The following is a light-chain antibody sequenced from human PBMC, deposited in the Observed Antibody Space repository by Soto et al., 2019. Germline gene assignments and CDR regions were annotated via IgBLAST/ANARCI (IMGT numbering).Light chain of an antibody. Sequence: QSALTQPASVSGAPGQSITISCTGTSSDVGSHHLVSWYQQHPGQAPKLMIYEVSKRPLGVSTRFSSSKSGNTASLTISGLQAEDGSDYYCCSYGGSRAVFGGGTQLTVL. CDR3: CSYGGSRAV. CDR2: EVS. J-gene: IGLJ7*01. V-gene: IGLV2-23*02. CDR1: SSDVGSHHL.